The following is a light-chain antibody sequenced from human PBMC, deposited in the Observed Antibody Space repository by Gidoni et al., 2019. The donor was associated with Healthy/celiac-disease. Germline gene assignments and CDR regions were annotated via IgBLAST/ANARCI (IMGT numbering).Light chain of an antibody. V-gene: IGLV3-19*01. CDR1: SLRSYY. CDR2: GKN. J-gene: IGLJ3*02. CDR3: NSRDSSGNHWV. Sequence: SSELTQDPAVSVALGQTVRITCQGDSLRSYYASWYQQKPGQAPVLVIYGKNNRPSGIPDRFSGSSSGNTASLTITGAQAEDDADYYCNSRDSSGNHWVFGGGPKLTVL.